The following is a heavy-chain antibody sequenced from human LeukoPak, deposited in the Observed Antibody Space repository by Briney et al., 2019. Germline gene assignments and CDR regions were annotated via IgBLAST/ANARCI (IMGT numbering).Heavy chain of an antibody. Sequence: TSETLSLTCTVSGGSISSSSYYWGWIRQPPGKGLEWIGSIYYSGSTYYNPSLKSRVTISVDTSKSQFSLKLSSVTAADTAAYYCARRLKVGDGYSPFDYWGQGTLVTVSS. CDR3: ARRLKVGDGYSPFDY. CDR2: IYYSGST. CDR1: GGSISSSSYY. J-gene: IGHJ4*02. V-gene: IGHV4-39*01. D-gene: IGHD5-24*01.